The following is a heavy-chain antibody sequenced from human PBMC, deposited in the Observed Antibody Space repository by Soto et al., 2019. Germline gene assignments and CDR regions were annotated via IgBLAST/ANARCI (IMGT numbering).Heavy chain of an antibody. Sequence: QVQLVQSGAEVKKPGSSVKVSCKASGGTFSSYAISWVRQAPGQGLEWMGGIIPIFDTANYAQKFQGRVTIRADESASKVHMEMSSQRSEDTALYYCAREHLVGMGCSSPFFYGGWFDPWGRGTLV. CDR3: AREHLVGMGCSSPFFYGGWFDP. CDR2: IIPIFDTA. V-gene: IGHV1-69*01. D-gene: IGHD2-2*01. J-gene: IGHJ5*02. CDR1: GGTFSSYA.